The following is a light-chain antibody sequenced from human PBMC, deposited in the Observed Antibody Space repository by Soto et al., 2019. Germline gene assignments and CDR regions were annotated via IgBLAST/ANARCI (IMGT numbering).Light chain of an antibody. Sequence: IVITQSPATLSVSPGERATLSCRASQSVSSNLAWYQQKPCQAPRLLIYGASTRATGIPARFSGSGSGTEFTLTISSLQSEDFAVYYCQQYNNWPQTFGQGTRV. J-gene: IGKJ1*01. V-gene: IGKV3-15*01. CDR2: GAS. CDR3: QQYNNWPQT. CDR1: QSVSSN.